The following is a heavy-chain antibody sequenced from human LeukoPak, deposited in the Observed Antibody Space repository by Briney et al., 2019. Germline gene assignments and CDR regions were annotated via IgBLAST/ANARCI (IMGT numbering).Heavy chain of an antibody. CDR3: ARDAIDSSGYYDQYYFDY. J-gene: IGHJ4*02. CDR1: GFTFSSYA. D-gene: IGHD3-22*01. Sequence: GGSLRLSCAASGFTFSSYAMHWVRQAPGKGLEWVAVISYDGSNKYYADSVKGRFTISRDNSKNTLYLQMNSLRAEDTAVYYCARDAIDSSGYYDQYYFDYWGQGTLVTVSS. V-gene: IGHV3-30*04. CDR2: ISYDGSNK.